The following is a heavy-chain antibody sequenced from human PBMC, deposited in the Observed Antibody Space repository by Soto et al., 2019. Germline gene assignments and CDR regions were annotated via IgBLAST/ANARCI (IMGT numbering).Heavy chain of an antibody. V-gene: IGHV1-69*12. CDR2: IIPIFGTA. J-gene: IGHJ6*02. CDR3: ARDAQLLQRRYYYYCMHV. Sequence: QVQLVQSGAEVKKPGSSVKVSCKASGGTFSSYAISWVRQAPGQGLEWMGGIIPIFGTANYAQKFQGRVTITADDSTSTAYMELSSLRSDDTSVSSSARDAQLLQRRYYYYCMHVCGQGTPVTVSS. D-gene: IGHD1-1*01. CDR1: GGTFSSYA.